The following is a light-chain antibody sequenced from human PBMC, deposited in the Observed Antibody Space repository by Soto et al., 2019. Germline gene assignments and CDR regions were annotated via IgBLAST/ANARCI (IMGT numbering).Light chain of an antibody. CDR1: QSVLYSSNNKNY. CDR2: WAS. Sequence: DIVMTQSPDSLAVSLGERATIICKSSQSVLYSSNNKNYLAWYQQKPGQPPKLLIFWASTRESGVPDRFSGSGSGTDFTLTISSLQAEDVAVYYCQQYYSTPITFGQGTRLEIQ. J-gene: IGKJ5*01. V-gene: IGKV4-1*01. CDR3: QQYYSTPIT.